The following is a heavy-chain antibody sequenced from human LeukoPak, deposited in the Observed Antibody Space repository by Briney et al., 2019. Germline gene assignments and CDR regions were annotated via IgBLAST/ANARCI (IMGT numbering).Heavy chain of an antibody. D-gene: IGHD3-10*01. CDR1: GYTFTGYY. V-gene: IGHV1-2*02. J-gene: IGHJ4*02. CDR2: INPNSGVT. Sequence: ASVKVSCKASGYTFTGYYIHWVRHAPRQGLECMGWINPNSGVTYYAQSYQDRVTMTRDTSISTAYMELSRLRSDDTAVYYCARAALGVWFGEPLGGPTEYWGQGTLVTVSS. CDR3: ARAALGVWFGEPLGGPTEY.